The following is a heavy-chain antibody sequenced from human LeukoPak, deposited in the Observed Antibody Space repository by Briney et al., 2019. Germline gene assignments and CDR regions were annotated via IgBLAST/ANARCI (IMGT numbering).Heavy chain of an antibody. J-gene: IGHJ4*02. Sequence: PSETLSLTCAVYGVSFSDYSWSWIRQPPGKGLEWIGEIDHSGSTSYNPSLKSRLTISVDTSKKQFSLKLNSVTAADTAVYYCATRLPTDYWGQGTLVTVSS. V-gene: IGHV4-34*01. CDR3: ATRLPTDY. CDR1: GVSFSDYS. D-gene: IGHD5-12*01. CDR2: IDHSGST.